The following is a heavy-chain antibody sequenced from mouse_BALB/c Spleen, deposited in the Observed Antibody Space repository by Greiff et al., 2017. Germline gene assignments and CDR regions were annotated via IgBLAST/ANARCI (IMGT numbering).Heavy chain of an antibody. Sequence: QVQLQQSGAELAKPGASVKMSCKASGYTFTSYWMHWVKQRPGQGLEWIGYINPSTGYTEYNQKFKDKATLTADKSSSTAYMQLSSLTSEDSAVYYCARRTITTVVDAYYFDYWGQGTTLTVSS. J-gene: IGHJ2*01. CDR3: ARRTITTVVDAYYFDY. D-gene: IGHD1-1*01. CDR2: INPSTGYT. V-gene: IGHV1-7*01. CDR1: GYTFTSYW.